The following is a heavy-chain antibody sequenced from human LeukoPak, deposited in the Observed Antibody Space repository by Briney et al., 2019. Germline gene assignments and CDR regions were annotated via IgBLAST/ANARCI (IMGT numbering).Heavy chain of an antibody. J-gene: IGHJ4*02. D-gene: IGHD2-15*01. CDR2: INTDGTST. Sequence: GGSLRLSCAASGFTFSSYWMHWVRQAPGKGLVWVSRINTDGTSTTYADSVKGRFTISRDNAKNTLYLQMNSLRAEDTAVYYCAKDVLGYCSGGSCYGSNYFDYWGQGTLVTVSS. CDR3: AKDVLGYCSGGSCYGSNYFDY. CDR1: GFTFSSYW. V-gene: IGHV3-74*01.